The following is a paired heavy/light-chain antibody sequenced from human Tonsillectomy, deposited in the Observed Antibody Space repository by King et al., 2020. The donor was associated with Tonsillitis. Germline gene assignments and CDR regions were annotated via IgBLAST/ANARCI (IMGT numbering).Heavy chain of an antibody. D-gene: IGHD5-12*01. J-gene: IGHJ4*02. V-gene: IGHV3-33*01. CDR1: GFTFNSYA. CDR3: VRDARGYTSGYY. Sequence: QVQLVESGGGVVQPGRSLRVSCAASGFTFNSYAMHWVRQAPGKGLEWVAVIWYDGSEKYYADSVKGRFIISRDNSKDTVNLQMNSLRPEDSAVYYCVRDARGYTSGYYWGLGTLVTVSS. CDR2: IWYDGSEK.
Light chain of an antibody. Sequence: DIQMTQSPSSVSASVGDRVTITCRASQGISSWLAWYQQKPGKAPKLLIYAASSLQSGVPARFSGSGSGTDFTLTITNLQPEDFATYYCQQASSYLWTFGQGTKVEIK. V-gene: IGKV1-12*01. CDR1: QGISSW. CDR3: QQASSYLWT. CDR2: AAS. J-gene: IGKJ1*01.